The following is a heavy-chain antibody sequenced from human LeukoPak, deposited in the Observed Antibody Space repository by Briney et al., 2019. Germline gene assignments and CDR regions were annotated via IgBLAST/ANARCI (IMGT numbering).Heavy chain of an antibody. CDR1: GFTFSSYS. J-gene: IGHJ5*02. D-gene: IGHD2-2*01. CDR3: ARVGREVPATLTNWFDP. V-gene: IGHV3-21*01. Sequence: PGGSLRLSCAASGFTFSSYSMNWVRQAPGKGLEWVSSISSSSSYIYYADSVKGRFTISRDNAKNSLYLQMNSLRAEDTAVYYCARVGREVPATLTNWFDPWGQGTLVTVSS. CDR2: ISSSSSYI.